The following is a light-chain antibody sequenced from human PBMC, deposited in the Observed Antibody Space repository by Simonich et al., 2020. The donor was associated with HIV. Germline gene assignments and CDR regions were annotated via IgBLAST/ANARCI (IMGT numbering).Light chain of an antibody. CDR3: QQYYSTPPT. Sequence: DIVMTQSPDSLTVSLGERATINCKSSQSFLSSSNNKNYLAWYQQKPGQPPKLLIYWASTRESGVPDRFSGSGSGTDFTLTISSLQAEDVAVYYCQQYYSTPPTFGQGTKVEIK. V-gene: IGKV4-1*01. CDR1: QSFLSSSNNKNY. CDR2: WAS. J-gene: IGKJ1*01.